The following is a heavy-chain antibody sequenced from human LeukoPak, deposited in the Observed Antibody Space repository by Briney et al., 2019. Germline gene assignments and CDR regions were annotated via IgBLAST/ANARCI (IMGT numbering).Heavy chain of an antibody. CDR2: IYTSGST. J-gene: IGHJ6*03. CDR3: ARARTSYCSSTSCYAVGDYYYYYYMDV. Sequence: SETLSLTCTVSGGSISSYYWSWIRQPAGKGLEWIGRIYTSGSTNYNPSLKSRVTMSVDTSKNQFSLKLSSVTAADTAVYYCARARTSYCSSTSCYAVGDYYYYYYMDVWGKGTTVTVSS. V-gene: IGHV4-4*07. CDR1: GGSISSYY. D-gene: IGHD2-2*01.